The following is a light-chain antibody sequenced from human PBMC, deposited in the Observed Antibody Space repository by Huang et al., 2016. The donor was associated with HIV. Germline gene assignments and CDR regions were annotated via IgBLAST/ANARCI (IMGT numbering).Light chain of an antibody. CDR3: QRYGNLPPLA. V-gene: IGKV1-33*01. Sequence: DIQMTQSPSSLSASVGDRVTITCRTSQDIDHYLNWYQQKPGKAPRLLIYDVFNLETGVPSRCSGSGSGTDFTLTISSLQPEDIATYYCQRYGNLPPLAFGGGTKVEI. CDR2: DVF. CDR1: QDIDHY. J-gene: IGKJ4*01.